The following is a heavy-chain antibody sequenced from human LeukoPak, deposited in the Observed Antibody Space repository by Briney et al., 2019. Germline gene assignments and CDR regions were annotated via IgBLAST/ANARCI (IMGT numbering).Heavy chain of an antibody. CDR3: ARLYSSSSGLRASDY. V-gene: IGHV3-48*03. D-gene: IGHD6-6*01. CDR2: ISSGGSTK. CDR1: GFTFRSYE. J-gene: IGHJ4*02. Sequence: GGSLRLSCAASGFTFRSYEMNWVRQAPGKGLEWVSYISSGGSTKYYADSVKGRFTISRDNAKNSLYLQMNSLRAEDTAVYYCARLYSSSSGLRASDYWGQGTLVTVSS.